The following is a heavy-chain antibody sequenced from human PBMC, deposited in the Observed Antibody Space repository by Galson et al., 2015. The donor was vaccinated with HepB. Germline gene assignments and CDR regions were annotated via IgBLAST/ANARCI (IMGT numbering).Heavy chain of an antibody. J-gene: IGHJ4*02. CDR3: AKDRDYGDYGGLDS. Sequence: SLRLSCAASGFTFHDYTMHWVRQGPGKGLEWVSLISWDGSIYYGDSVKGRFTISRDNSKNSLYLQMNSLKTEDSALYFCAKDRDYGDYGGLDSWGQGTLVTVSS. V-gene: IGHV3-43*01. CDR2: ISWDGSI. CDR1: GFTFHDYT. D-gene: IGHD4-17*01.